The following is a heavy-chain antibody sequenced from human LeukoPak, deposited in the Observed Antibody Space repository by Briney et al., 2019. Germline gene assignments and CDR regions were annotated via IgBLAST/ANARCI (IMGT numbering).Heavy chain of an antibody. Sequence: GGSLRLSCAASGFTFSSYAMSWVRQAPGKGLEWVSVIYSGGSTYYADSVKGRFTISRDNSKNTLYLQMNSLRAEDTAVYYCARGYSGYDWAHFDYWGQGTLVTVSS. V-gene: IGHV3-53*01. CDR3: ARGYSGYDWAHFDY. J-gene: IGHJ4*02. CDR1: GFTFSSYA. CDR2: IYSGGST. D-gene: IGHD5-12*01.